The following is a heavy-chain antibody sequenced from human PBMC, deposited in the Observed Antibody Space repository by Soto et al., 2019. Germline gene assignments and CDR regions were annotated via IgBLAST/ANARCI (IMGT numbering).Heavy chain of an antibody. V-gene: IGHV3-23*01. CDR3: AKVKYYYVSRGNPPVGY. D-gene: IGHD3-10*02. J-gene: IGHJ4*02. CDR2: ISDSGATS. CDR1: GFSLSSHA. Sequence: GGSLRLSCVASGFSLSSHAVSWVRQTPEKGLEWVSSISDSGATSSYADFVKGRFTVSRDNSRNTLYLQMDSLRVEDTAVYYCAKVKYYYVSRGNPPVGYWGQGTVVTVSS.